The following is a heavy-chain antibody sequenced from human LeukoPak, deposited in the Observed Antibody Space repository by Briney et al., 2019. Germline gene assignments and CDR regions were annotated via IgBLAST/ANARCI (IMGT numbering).Heavy chain of an antibody. J-gene: IGHJ4*02. Sequence: KPGGSLRLSCAASGFTLSDYYMNWIRQTPGEGLEWVSYITSGSSTYYGDSVKGRFTISRDNAKNSLYLQMNSLRAEDTAVYYCARDIEAAGLFLDYWGQGTLVTVSS. D-gene: IGHD6-13*01. CDR3: ARDIEAAGLFLDY. CDR1: GFTLSDYY. CDR2: ITSGSST. V-gene: IGHV3-69-1*01.